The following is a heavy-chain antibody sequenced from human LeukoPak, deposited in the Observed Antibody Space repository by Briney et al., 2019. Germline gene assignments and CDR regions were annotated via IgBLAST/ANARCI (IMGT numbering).Heavy chain of an antibody. CDR3: AKDEWELATGAFDI. CDR1: GFTFDDYA. J-gene: IGHJ3*02. V-gene: IGHV3-9*01. CDR2: ISGNSGSI. Sequence: PGRSLRLSCAASGFTFDDYAMHWVRHAPGKGLEWVSRISGNSGSIGYADSVKGRFTISRDNAKNSLYLQMNSLRAEDTALYYCAKDEWELATGAFDIWGQGTMVTVSS. D-gene: IGHD1-26*01.